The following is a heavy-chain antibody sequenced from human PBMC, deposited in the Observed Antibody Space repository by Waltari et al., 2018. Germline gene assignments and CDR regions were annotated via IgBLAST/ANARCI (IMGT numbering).Heavy chain of an antibody. CDR1: GGTFSSYA. CDR2: IIPICGTA. Sequence: QVQLVQSGGEVKKPGSSVKVSCKATGGTFSSYAISWVRQAPGQGLEWMGGIIPICGTANYAQKFQGRVTITADESTSTAYMELSSLRSEDTAVYYCARSSVAVPRFDYWGQGTLVTVSS. V-gene: IGHV1-69*01. J-gene: IGHJ4*02. CDR3: ARSSVAVPRFDY. D-gene: IGHD2-15*01.